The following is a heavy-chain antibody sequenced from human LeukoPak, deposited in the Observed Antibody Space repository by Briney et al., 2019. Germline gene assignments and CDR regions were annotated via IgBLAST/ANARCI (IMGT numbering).Heavy chain of an antibody. D-gene: IGHD5-24*01. CDR2: INPNSGGT. J-gene: IGHJ3*02. CDR3: AREMATTRDAFDI. V-gene: IGHV1-2*06. Sequence: ASVKVSCKASGYTFTGYYMHWVRQAPGQGLEWMGRINPNSGGTNYAQKFQGRVTMTRDTSTSTAYMELSRLRSDDTAVYYCAREMATTRDAFDIWGQGTMVTVSS. CDR1: GYTFTGYY.